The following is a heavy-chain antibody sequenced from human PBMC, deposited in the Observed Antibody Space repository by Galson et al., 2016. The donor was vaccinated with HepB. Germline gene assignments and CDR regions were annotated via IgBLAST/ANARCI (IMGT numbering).Heavy chain of an antibody. CDR1: GFTFSGYG. CDR3: AKRTEVYGDYTFDY. CDR2: ISYDGSNK. V-gene: IGHV3-30*18. Sequence: LRLSCAASGFTFSGYGMHWVRQAPGKGLEWVAVISYDGSNKYYADSVKGRFTISRDNSKNTLYLQMNSLRTEDTAVYYCAKRTEVYGDYTFDYWGQGTLVTVSS. J-gene: IGHJ4*02. D-gene: IGHD4-17*01.